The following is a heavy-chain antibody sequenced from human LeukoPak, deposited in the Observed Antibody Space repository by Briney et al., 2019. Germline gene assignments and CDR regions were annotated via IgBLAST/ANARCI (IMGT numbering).Heavy chain of an antibody. CDR1: GFTFSSYW. J-gene: IGHJ4*02. Sequence: GGSLRLSCVASGFTFSSYWMSWFRQAPGKGLEWVANIKEDGSEKYYADYVKGLFTISRDNAKNSLSLQMSSLRDEDTAVFYCARSRTAYCNVYADFWGQGTLVTVS. CDR2: IKEDGSEK. D-gene: IGHD3-16*01. CDR3: ARSRTAYCNVYADF. V-gene: IGHV3-7*01.